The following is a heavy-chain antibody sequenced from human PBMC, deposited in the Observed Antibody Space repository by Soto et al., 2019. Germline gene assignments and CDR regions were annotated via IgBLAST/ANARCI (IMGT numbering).Heavy chain of an antibody. CDR1: GFSFGTYA. CDR2: LSDSVGTR. J-gene: IGHJ4*02. Sequence: GTLLLTCPVSGFSFGTYAVYWVWQGAGMGLEWVSVLSDSVGTRHYAYSVKGRFTISRDKSKNTLYLQMNNLRAEDTAVYYCEKHLIGGRLQSPFDRWGQGTQVTVYS. V-gene: IGHV3-23*01. CDR3: EKHLIGGRLQSPFDR. D-gene: IGHD3-22*01.